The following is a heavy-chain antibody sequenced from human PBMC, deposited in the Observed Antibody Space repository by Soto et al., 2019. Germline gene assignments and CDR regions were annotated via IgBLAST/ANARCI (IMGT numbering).Heavy chain of an antibody. Sequence: AXVKVSCKASGYTFTSYYIHWVRQAPGQGLEWMAIVNPTGGSTNYAQKFQGRVTVTFDTSTSTVFMELNSLRYEDTAVYYCARHLAAGDSWGQGTLVTVSS. CDR2: VNPTGGST. V-gene: IGHV1-46*03. J-gene: IGHJ4*02. CDR3: ARHLAAGDS. CDR1: GYTFTSYY. D-gene: IGHD6-25*01.